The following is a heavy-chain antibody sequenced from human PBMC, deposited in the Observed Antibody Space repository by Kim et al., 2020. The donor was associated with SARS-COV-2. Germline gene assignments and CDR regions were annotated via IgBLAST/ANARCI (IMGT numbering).Heavy chain of an antibody. CDR2: IIGNGAST. V-gene: IGHV3-23*01. D-gene: IGHD3-10*01. Sequence: GGSLRLSCAASGFTFISNGMSWVRQAPGKGLEWVSTIIGNGASTEYADSVKGRFTISRDNSNSTLYLQMNSLRADDTAVSFCAREPFYYGSGSYPYYFD. CDR3: AREPFYYGSGSYPYYFD. J-gene: IGHJ4*01. CDR1: GFTFISNG.